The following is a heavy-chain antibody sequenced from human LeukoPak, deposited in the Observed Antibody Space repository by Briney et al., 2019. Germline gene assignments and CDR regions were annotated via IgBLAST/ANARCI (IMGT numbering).Heavy chain of an antibody. CDR1: GFTFSSYS. CDR3: ARTLMDTGSTYYYYGMDV. V-gene: IGHV3-21*01. Sequence: PGGSLRLSCAASGFTFSSYSMNWVRQAPGKGLEWVSSISSSSSYIYYADSVKGRFTISRDNAKNSLYLQMNSLRAEDTAVYYCARTLMDTGSTYYYYGMDVWGQGTTVTVSS. CDR2: ISSSSSYI. D-gene: IGHD5-18*01. J-gene: IGHJ6*02.